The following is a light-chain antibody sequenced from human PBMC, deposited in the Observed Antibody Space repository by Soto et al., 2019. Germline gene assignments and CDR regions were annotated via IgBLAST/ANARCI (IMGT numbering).Light chain of an antibody. J-gene: IGKJ1*01. Sequence: EIVLTQSPGTLSLSPGERATLSCRASQSVSSSYLAWYQQKPGQAPRLLIYGTSSRATAIPDGFSGSGSGTDFTLTISRLEPEDFAGDYCQQYGSSSWTFGQGTKVEIK. CDR1: QSVSSSY. CDR3: QQYGSSSWT. CDR2: GTS. V-gene: IGKV3-20*01.